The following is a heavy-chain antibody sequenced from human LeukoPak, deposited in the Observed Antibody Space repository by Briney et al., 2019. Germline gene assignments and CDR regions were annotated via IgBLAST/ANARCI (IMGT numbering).Heavy chain of an antibody. V-gene: IGHV3-23*01. Sequence: GGSLRLSCSASGLTLSIYAMGWVRQAPGKGLQWVAGISGSGRDTYSAESVKGRFTISRDNVNNTVSLQMNSLRFEDTATYYCVKEYTGSFYNFENWFDPWGQGSVVTVSP. D-gene: IGHD3-10*01. CDR3: VKEYTGSFYNFENWFDP. CDR1: GLTLSIYA. CDR2: ISGSGRDT. J-gene: IGHJ5*02.